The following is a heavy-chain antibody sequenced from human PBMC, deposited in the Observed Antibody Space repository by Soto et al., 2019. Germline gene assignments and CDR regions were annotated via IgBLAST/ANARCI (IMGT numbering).Heavy chain of an antibody. CDR3: AKGGVGATSCRPR. Sequence: QVQLVESGGGVVQPGRSLRLSCAASGFTFSSYGMHWVRQAPGKGLEWVAVISYDGSDKYYADSVKGRFTISRDNSNKTLGLQRDGRRVEGTAGDGCAKGGVGATSCRPRWGRGTLVTVS. CDR1: GFTFSSYG. D-gene: IGHD1-26*01. V-gene: IGHV3-30*18. J-gene: IGHJ1*01. CDR2: ISYDGSDK.